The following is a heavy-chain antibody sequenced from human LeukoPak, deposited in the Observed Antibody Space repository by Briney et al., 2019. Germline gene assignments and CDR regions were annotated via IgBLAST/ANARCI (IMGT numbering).Heavy chain of an antibody. Sequence: GASVKVSCKASGYTFTSYGISWVRQAPGQGLEWMGWISAYNGNTNYAQKLQGRVTMTTDTSTSTAYMELRSLRSDGTAVYYCARDAHYYDSSGYYLDAFDIWGQGTMVTVSS. CDR3: ARDAHYYDSSGYYLDAFDI. J-gene: IGHJ3*02. V-gene: IGHV1-18*01. CDR1: GYTFTSYG. CDR2: ISAYNGNT. D-gene: IGHD3-22*01.